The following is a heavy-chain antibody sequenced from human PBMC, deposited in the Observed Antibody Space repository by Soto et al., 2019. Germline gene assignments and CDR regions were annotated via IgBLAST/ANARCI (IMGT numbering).Heavy chain of an antibody. CDR3: ARALTKTGYPIPNWFDP. D-gene: IGHD3-9*01. CDR2: IIPIFGTA. V-gene: IGHV1-69*13. Sequence: SVKVSCKASVGTNSSYAISWVRQAKGQGLEWMGGIIPIFGTANYAQKFQGRVTITADESTSTAYMELSSLRSEDTAVYYCARALTKTGYPIPNWFDPWGQGTLVTVSS. J-gene: IGHJ5*02. CDR1: VGTNSSYA.